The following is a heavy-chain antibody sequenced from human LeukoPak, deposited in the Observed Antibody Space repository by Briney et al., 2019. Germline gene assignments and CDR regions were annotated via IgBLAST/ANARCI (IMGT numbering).Heavy chain of an antibody. Sequence: GGSLRLSCAASGFTFSNYGMNWVRQAPGKGLEWVSPISGSGGSTYYADSVKGRFTISRDNSKNTLYLQMNSLRAEDTAVYYCAKEGWSMIVVVCDYWGQGTLVTVSS. V-gene: IGHV3-23*01. CDR1: GFTFSNYG. J-gene: IGHJ4*02. CDR2: ISGSGGST. CDR3: AKEGWSMIVVVCDY. D-gene: IGHD3-22*01.